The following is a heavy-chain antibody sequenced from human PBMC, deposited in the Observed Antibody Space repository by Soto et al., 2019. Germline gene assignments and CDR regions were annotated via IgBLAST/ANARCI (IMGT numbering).Heavy chain of an antibody. CDR2: ISSSSSYI. CDR1: GFTFSSYS. Sequence: GESLRLSRATSGFTFSSYSMNWFRQAPGRGLEWVSSISSSSSYIYYADSVKGRFTISRDNAKNSLYLQMNSLRAEDTAVYYCGREQEGIMTTFGGVIAPFDHLSQGNLVHVSS. V-gene: IGHV3-21*01. D-gene: IGHD3-16*02. J-gene: IGHJ4*02. CDR3: GREQEGIMTTFGGVIAPFDH.